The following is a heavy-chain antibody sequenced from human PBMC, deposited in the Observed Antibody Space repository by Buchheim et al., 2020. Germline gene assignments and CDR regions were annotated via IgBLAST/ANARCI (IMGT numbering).Heavy chain of an antibody. D-gene: IGHD3-22*01. CDR3: ARDLLSGYPKYYYYYYYMDV. V-gene: IGHV1-69*01. Sequence: QVQLVQSGAEVKKPGSSVKVSCKASGGTFSSYAISWVRQAPGQGLEWMGGIIPIFGTANYAQQFQGRVTITADESTSTAYMELSSLRSEDTAVYYCARDLLSGYPKYYYYYYYMDVWGKGTT. CDR1: GGTFSSYA. J-gene: IGHJ6*03. CDR2: IIPIFGTA.